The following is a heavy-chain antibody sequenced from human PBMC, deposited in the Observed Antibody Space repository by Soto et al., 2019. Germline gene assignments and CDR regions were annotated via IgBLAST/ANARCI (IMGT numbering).Heavy chain of an antibody. CDR3: ARSDCTSTSCYVVWFDP. V-gene: IGHV3-21*01. Sequence: DSVKGRFTISRDKAKNSVYLQMNSLRAEDTAVYYCARSDCTSTSCYVVWFDPWGQGTLVTVSS. D-gene: IGHD2-2*01. J-gene: IGHJ5*02.